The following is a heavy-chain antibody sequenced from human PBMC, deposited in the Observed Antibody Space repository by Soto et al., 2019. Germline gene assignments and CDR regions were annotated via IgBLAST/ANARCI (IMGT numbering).Heavy chain of an antibody. Sequence: ASVKVSCEASGYTFTSYDINWVRQATGQGLEWMGWMNPNSGNTGYAQKFQGRVTMTRNTSISTAYMELSSLRSEDTAVYYCATGTYYDFWSGYYMGAFDIWGQGTMVTVSS. CDR1: GYTFTSYD. CDR2: MNPNSGNT. D-gene: IGHD3-3*01. CDR3: ATGTYYDFWSGYYMGAFDI. J-gene: IGHJ3*02. V-gene: IGHV1-8*01.